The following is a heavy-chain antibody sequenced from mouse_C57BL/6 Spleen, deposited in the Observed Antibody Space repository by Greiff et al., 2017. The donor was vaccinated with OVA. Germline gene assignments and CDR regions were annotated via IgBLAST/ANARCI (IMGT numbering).Heavy chain of an antibody. D-gene: IGHD1-1*01. CDR3: ARPGTTVVDPYWYFDV. CDR2: ISSGGSYT. V-gene: IGHV5-6*01. J-gene: IGHJ1*03. Sequence: EVKVVESGGDLVKPGGSLKLSCAASGFTFSSYGMSWVRQTPDKRLEWVATISSGGSYTYYPDSVKGRFTISRDNAKNTLYLQMSRLKSEDTAMYYCARPGTTVVDPYWYFDVWGTGTTVTVSS. CDR1: GFTFSSYG.